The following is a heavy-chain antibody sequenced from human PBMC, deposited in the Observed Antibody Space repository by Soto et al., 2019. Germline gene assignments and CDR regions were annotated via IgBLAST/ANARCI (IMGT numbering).Heavy chain of an antibody. D-gene: IGHD4-4*01. CDR1: GYSFKSYW. V-gene: IGHV5-51*01. Sequence: PWEDLTISCKGSGYSFKSYWLVWVRQMPGKRMERMGIIFPENSATRYTPSFPGQVTISLDRSISTAYLQWNSLKASDTATYYSLRLSPYSNGRHRCDPRGQGPWVTASS. CDR2: IFPENSAT. J-gene: IGHJ5*01. CDR3: LRLSPYSNGRHRCDP.